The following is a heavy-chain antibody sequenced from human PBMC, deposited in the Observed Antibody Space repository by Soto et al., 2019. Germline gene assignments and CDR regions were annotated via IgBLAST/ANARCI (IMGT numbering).Heavy chain of an antibody. CDR2: INHSGST. D-gene: IGHD3-10*01. Sequence: SETLCLTCAVYGGSFSGYYGSWIRQPPGKGLEWIGEINHSGSTNYNPSLKSRVTISVDTSKNQFSLKLSSVTAADTAVYYCARGPKRVRHYYGMDVWGQGTTVTVSS. CDR1: GGSFSGYY. V-gene: IGHV4-34*01. CDR3: ARGPKRVRHYYGMDV. J-gene: IGHJ6*02.